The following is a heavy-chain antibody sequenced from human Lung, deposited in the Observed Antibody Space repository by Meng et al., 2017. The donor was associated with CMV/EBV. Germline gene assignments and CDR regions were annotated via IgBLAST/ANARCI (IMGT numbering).Heavy chain of an antibody. CDR2: IHPHRGDT. V-gene: IGHV1-2*02. CDR1: GYTFTAHY. D-gene: IGHD7-27*01. J-gene: IGHJ4*02. Sequence: ASVNVSCKSSGYTFTAHYFHWVRQAPGQGLEWMGWIHPHRGDTNYAQQFQGRVTLTRDTSINTGNMELTRLTSDDTAVYYCARDNNWGPDDWGQGTLVTVSS. CDR3: ARDNNWGPDD.